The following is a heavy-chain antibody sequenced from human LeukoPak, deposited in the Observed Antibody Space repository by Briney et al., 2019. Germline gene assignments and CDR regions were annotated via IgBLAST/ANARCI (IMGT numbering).Heavy chain of an antibody. Sequence: GGSLRLSCAASAFSFSGYCMSWVRQAPGQGLEWVANIKPDGSESYYVDSVKGRFTISRDNAKNSLYLQMNSLRAEDTAVYYCARDVAPGIAAVVSPDFDYWGQGTLVTVSS. CDR3: ARDVAPGIAAVVSPDFDY. J-gene: IGHJ4*02. D-gene: IGHD6-13*01. V-gene: IGHV3-7*01. CDR1: AFSFSGYC. CDR2: IKPDGSES.